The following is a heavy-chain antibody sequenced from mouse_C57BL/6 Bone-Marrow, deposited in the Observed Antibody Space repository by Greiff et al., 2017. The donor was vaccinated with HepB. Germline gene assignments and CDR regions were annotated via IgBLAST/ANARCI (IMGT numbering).Heavy chain of an antibody. D-gene: IGHD2-4*01. CDR1: GFTFSSYA. Sequence: EVQLVESGGGLVKPGGSLKLSCAASGFTFSSYAMSWVRQTPEKRLEWVAFISSGGSTYYPDSVKGRFTISRDNARNILYLQMSSLRSEDTAMYYCARGGITTSYAMDYWGQGTSVTVSS. CDR3: ARGGITTSYAMDY. V-gene: IGHV5-6-5*01. CDR2: ISSGGST. J-gene: IGHJ4*01.